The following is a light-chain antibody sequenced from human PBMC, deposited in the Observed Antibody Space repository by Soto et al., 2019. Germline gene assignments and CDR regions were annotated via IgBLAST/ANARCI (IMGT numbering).Light chain of an antibody. CDR1: SSDVGGFHF. J-gene: IGLJ3*02. V-gene: IGLV2-14*01. CDR2: DVS. Sequence: QSALTQPASVAGSPGQSITISCTGTSSDVGGFHFVSWYQQYPGKAPKLMIYDVSYRPSGVSNRFSGSKSGNTASLTISGLQAEDEAEYYCSSYRSSSTTLVVFGGGTQLTVL. CDR3: SSYRSSSTTLVV.